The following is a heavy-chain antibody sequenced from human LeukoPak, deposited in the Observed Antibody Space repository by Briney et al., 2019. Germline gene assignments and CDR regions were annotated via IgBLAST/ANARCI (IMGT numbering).Heavy chain of an antibody. J-gene: IGHJ4*02. V-gene: IGHV3-33*05. Sequence: GGSLRLSCAASGFTFSSYGMHWVRQAPGKGLEWVAVISYDGSNKYYADSVKGRFTISRDNAKNSLYLQMNSLRAEDTAVYYCARSPSPYCSGGSCYFDYWGQGTLVTVSS. CDR1: GFTFSSYG. CDR2: ISYDGSNK. CDR3: ARSPSPYCSGGSCYFDY. D-gene: IGHD2-15*01.